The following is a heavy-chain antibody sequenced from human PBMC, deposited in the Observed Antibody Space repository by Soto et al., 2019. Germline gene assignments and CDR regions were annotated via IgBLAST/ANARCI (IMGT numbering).Heavy chain of an antibody. CDR2: IYYSGST. CDR3: ARGDIQYSGSYHAPYYYYGMDV. CDR1: GGSISSGGYY. V-gene: IGHV4-31*03. J-gene: IGHJ6*02. D-gene: IGHD1-26*01. Sequence: QVQLQESGPGLVKPSQTLSLTCTVSGGSISSGGYYWSWIRQHPGKGLEWIGYIYYSGSTYYNPSLKSRVTISVDTSKNQFSLELSSVTAAETAVYYCARGDIQYSGSYHAPYYYYGMDVWGQVTTVTVSS.